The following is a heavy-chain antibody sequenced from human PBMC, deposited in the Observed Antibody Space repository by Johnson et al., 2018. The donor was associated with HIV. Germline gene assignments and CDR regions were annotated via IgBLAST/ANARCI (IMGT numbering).Heavy chain of an antibody. J-gene: IGHJ3*01. D-gene: IGHD6-19*01. V-gene: IGHV3-74*03. CDR2: IYSDGTDT. CDR3: ARKQWLEIPSDAFDV. CDR1: GFTFRNYW. Sequence: SCAASGFTFRNYWMNWVRQAPGKGLVWVARIYSDGTDTAYADSVKGRFTISRDNAKRTLYLQMNSLRAEDTAVYYCARKQWLEIPSDAFDVWGQGTMVTVSS.